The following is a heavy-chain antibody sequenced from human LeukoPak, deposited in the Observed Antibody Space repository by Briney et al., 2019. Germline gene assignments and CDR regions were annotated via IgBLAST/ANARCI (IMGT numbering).Heavy chain of an antibody. J-gene: IGHJ6*02. Sequence: GGSLRLSCAASGFTFSSYAMSWVRQAPGKGLKWVSAISGSGGSTYYADSVKGRFTISRDNSKNTLYLQMNSLRAEDTAVYYCARRSPTMGYYYGMDVWGQGTTVTVSS. CDR2: ISGSGGST. CDR1: GFTFSSYA. D-gene: IGHD3-10*01. CDR3: ARRSPTMGYYYGMDV. V-gene: IGHV3-23*01.